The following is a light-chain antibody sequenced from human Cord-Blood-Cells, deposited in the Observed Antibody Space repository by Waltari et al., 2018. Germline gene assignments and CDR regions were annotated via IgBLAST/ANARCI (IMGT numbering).Light chain of an antibody. CDR3: SSYTSSSTWV. CDR2: DFS. CDR1: SSDVGGYNY. V-gene: IGLV2-14*01. J-gene: IGLJ3*02. Sequence: QSALTQPASVSGSPGQSITISCTGTSSDVGGYNYVSWYQQHPGNAPKLMIYDFSKRPSGVSNRFSGSKSGNTASLTISGLQAEDEADYYCSSYTSSSTWVFGGGTKLTVL.